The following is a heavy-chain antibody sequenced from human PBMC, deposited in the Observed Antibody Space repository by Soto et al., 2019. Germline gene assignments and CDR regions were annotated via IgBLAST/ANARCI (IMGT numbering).Heavy chain of an antibody. Sequence: ASVKVSCKASGYTFTGYYMHWVRQAPGQGLEWMGWINPNSGGTNYAQKFQGRVTMTRDTSISTAYMELSRLRSDDTAVYYCARDRPGGVYSYYYYGMDVWGQGTTVTVSS. CDR2: INPNSGGT. D-gene: IGHD2-8*02. J-gene: IGHJ6*02. V-gene: IGHV1-2*02. CDR3: ARDRPGGVYSYYYYGMDV. CDR1: GYTFTGYY.